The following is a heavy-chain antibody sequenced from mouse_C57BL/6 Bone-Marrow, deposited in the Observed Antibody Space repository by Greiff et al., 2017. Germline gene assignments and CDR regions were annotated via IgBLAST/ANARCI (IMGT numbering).Heavy chain of an antibody. CDR3: ARKNYSNYEFAY. Sequence: VQLVESGPGLVQPSQSLSITCTVSGFSLTSYGVHWVRQSPGKGLEWLGVIWSGGSTDYNAAFISRLSISKDNSKSQVFFKMNSLQADDTAIYYCARKNYSNYEFAYWGQGTLVTVSA. D-gene: IGHD2-5*01. CDR2: IWSGGST. CDR1: GFSLTSYG. V-gene: IGHV2-2*01. J-gene: IGHJ3*01.